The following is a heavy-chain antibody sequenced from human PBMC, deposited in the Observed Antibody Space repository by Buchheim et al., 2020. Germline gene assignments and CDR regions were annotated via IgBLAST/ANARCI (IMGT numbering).Heavy chain of an antibody. CDR2: ISGSDGST. J-gene: IGHJ6*02. V-gene: IGHV3-23*01. D-gene: IGHD3-3*01. CDR3: AKDSPPNYDFWSGIKYGMDV. Sequence: QLLESGGGLVQPGGSLRLSCAASGFTFRSYAMSWVRQAPGKGLEWVSTISGSDGSTFYADSVKGLFTISRDNSKNTPYLQMNSLRAEDTAVYYCAKDSPPNYDFWSGIKYGMDVWGQGTT. CDR1: GFTFRSYA.